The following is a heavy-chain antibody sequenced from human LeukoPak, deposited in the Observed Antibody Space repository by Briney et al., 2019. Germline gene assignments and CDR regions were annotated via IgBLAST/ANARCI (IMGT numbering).Heavy chain of an antibody. D-gene: IGHD1-1*01. CDR3: ARGWRERRILAVATKTGGYFDY. J-gene: IGHJ4*02. V-gene: IGHV4-39*07. CDR2: INHSGST. CDR1: GDSISSSSYY. Sequence: SETLSLTCTVSGDSISSSSYYWGWIRQPPGKGLEWIGEINHSGSTNYNPSLKSRVTISVDTSKNQFSLKLSSVTAADTAVYYCARGWRERRILAVATKTGGYFDYWGQGTLVTVSS.